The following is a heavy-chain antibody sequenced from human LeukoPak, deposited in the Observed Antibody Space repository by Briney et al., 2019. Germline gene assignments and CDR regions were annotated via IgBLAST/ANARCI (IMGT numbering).Heavy chain of an antibody. CDR3: ARGWSYYASGSHADAFDF. V-gene: IGHV3-11*05. CDR1: GFTLSNYY. Sequence: GGSLRLSCAASGFTLSNYYVSWIRQAPGKGLEWVPYISGNSGLTNYADSVKGRFTISRDNGKKSLYLQMIRLRAEDTAVYYCARGWSYYASGSHADAFDFWGQGTMVTVSS. CDR2: ISGNSGLT. J-gene: IGHJ3*01. D-gene: IGHD3-10*01.